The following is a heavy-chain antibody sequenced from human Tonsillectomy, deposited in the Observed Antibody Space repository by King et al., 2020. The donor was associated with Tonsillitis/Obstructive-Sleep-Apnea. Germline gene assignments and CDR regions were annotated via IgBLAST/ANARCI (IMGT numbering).Heavy chain of an antibody. J-gene: IGHJ4*02. CDR1: GFSLSTSGVG. Sequence: TLQESGPTLVKPPQTLTLTCTFSGFSLSTSGVGVGWIRQPPGKALEWLALIYWDDDKRYSPSLKSRLTITKDTSKNQVVLTMTNMDPVDTATYYCAHGRITIFGVVIMLDYWGQGTLVTVSS. V-gene: IGHV2-5*02. CDR3: AHGRITIFGVVIMLDY. D-gene: IGHD3-3*01. CDR2: IYWDDDK.